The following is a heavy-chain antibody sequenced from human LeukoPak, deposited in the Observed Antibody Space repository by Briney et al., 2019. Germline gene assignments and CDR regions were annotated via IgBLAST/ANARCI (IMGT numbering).Heavy chain of an antibody. CDR3: ATAAPLFGKSLDITSYHYGMDV. D-gene: IGHD3-10*02. J-gene: IGHJ6*02. V-gene: IGHV1-24*01. CDR1: GYTLTEFF. CDR2: FDPEDGET. Sequence: ASVKVSCKVSGYTLTEFFMHWVRQTPGKGLEWMESFDPEDGETIYAQKFQGRVTMTEDTSTDTRYMELSSLRSEDTAVYYCATAAPLFGKSLDITSYHYGMDVWGQGTTVTVSS.